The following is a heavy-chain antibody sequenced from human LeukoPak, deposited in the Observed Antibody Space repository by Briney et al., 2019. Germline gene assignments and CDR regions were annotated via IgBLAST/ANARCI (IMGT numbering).Heavy chain of an antibody. D-gene: IGHD3-22*01. CDR1: GFTLSNHW. CDR3: ARAKDGFAWLSSY. CDR2: IKQDGGEK. Sequence: GGSLRLSCAASGFTLSNHWMIWVRQAPGKGLEWVAIIKQDGGEKNYVDSVKGRFTISRDNAKNSLYLQMSSLRAEDTAVYYCARAKDGFAWLSSYWGQGTLVTVSS. J-gene: IGHJ4*02. V-gene: IGHV3-7*01.